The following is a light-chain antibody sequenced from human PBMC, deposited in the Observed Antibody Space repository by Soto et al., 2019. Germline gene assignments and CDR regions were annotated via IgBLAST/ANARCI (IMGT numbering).Light chain of an antibody. CDR1: ISNIGRNY. CDR2: GNS. J-gene: IGLJ1*01. Sequence: TLPPSVSETPGQRVTISCSGTISNIGRNYVCWYQQLPGTAPKLLIYGNSQRPSGVPERFSGSKSGTSASLAISGLLSEDEAEYYCAVWDARLSGYVFGSGTKLTVL. V-gene: IGLV1-47*02. CDR3: AVWDARLSGYV.